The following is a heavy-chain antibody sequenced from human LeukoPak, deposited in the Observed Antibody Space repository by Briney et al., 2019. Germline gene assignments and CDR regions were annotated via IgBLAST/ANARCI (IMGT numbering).Heavy chain of an antibody. D-gene: IGHD4-17*01. J-gene: IGHJ4*02. CDR2: IYSSGST. CDR3: AREGDDYGDYAPY. Sequence: GGSLRLSCAASGFTVSSNYMSWVRQAPGKGLEWVSVIYSSGSTYYADSVKGRFTISRDNSKNTLYLQMNSLRAEDTAVYYCAREGDDYGDYAPYWGQGTLVTVSS. CDR1: GFTVSSNY. V-gene: IGHV3-53*01.